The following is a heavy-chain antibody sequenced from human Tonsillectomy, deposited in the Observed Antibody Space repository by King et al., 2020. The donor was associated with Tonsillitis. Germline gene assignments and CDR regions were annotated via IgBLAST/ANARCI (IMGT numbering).Heavy chain of an antibody. CDR3: ARHSVDY. CDR2: IYPGDSDT. J-gene: IGHJ4*02. CDR1: GYRFTYHW. V-gene: IGHV5-51*01. Sequence: QLVQSGAEVKKPGESLKISCQVSGYRFTYHWIGWVRQMPGQGLEWLGMIYPGDSDTKSSPSFQGRVTISADTSINTAYLPWSSLKASDTAIYYCARHSVDYWGQGTLVTVSS. D-gene: IGHD5/OR15-5a*01.